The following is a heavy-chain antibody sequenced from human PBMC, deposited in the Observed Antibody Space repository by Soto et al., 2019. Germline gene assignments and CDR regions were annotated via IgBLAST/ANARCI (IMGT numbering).Heavy chain of an antibody. CDR2: ISSSTGYT. Sequence: PGRSLRLSCAASGFTFSDYYMSWIRQAPGKGLEWVSYISSSTGYTNYADSVKGRFTISRDNAKNSLYLQMNSLRAEDTAVYYFASDDSSVLDYFDYRGQRSPVTVS. V-gene: IGHV3-11*06. CDR1: GFTFSDYY. J-gene: IGHJ4*02. D-gene: IGHD3-22*01. CDR3: ASDDSSVLDYFDY.